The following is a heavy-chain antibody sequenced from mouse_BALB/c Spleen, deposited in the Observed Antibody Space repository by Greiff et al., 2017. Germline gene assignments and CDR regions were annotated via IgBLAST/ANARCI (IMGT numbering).Heavy chain of an antibody. CDR3: ARRGSGYVLYYAMDY. CDR1: GYTFSSYW. J-gene: IGHJ4*01. D-gene: IGHD3-1*01. Sequence: VQLQQSGAELMKPGASVKISCKATGYTFSSYWIEWVKQRPGHGLEWIGEILPGSGSTNYNEKFKGKATFTADTSSNTAYMQLSSLTSEDSAVYYCARRGSGYVLYYAMDYWGQGTSVTVSS. V-gene: IGHV1-9*01. CDR2: ILPGSGST.